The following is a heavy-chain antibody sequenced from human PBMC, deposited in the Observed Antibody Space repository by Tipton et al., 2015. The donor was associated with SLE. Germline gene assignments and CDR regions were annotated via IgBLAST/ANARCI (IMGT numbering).Heavy chain of an antibody. J-gene: IGHJ2*01. CDR1: GGSISSGDYY. V-gene: IGHV4-30-4*08. Sequence: LRLSCTVSGGSISSGDYYWSWIRQPPGKGLEWIGYIYYSGSTYYNPSLKSRVTISVDTSKNQFSLKLSSVTAADTAVYYCARGGYSSSQDFDLWGRGPLVTVSS. CDR2: IYYSGST. CDR3: ARGGYSSSQDFDL. D-gene: IGHD6-13*01.